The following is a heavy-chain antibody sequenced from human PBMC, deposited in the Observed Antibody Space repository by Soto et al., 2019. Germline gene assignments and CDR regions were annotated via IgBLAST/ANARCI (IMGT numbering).Heavy chain of an antibody. CDR1: GGSISSGSYY. CDR3: ARDSRSLPADQWRAYFDL. Sequence: QVQLQESGPGLLKPSETLSLTCTVSGGSISSGSYYWSWVRQHPGKGLEWIGYIYYTGSTYYDPSLKSRGTMSVDTSKNQFSLKLTSVTAADTAIYYCARDSRSLPADQWRAYFDLWGRGTLVTVSS. CDR2: IYYTGST. J-gene: IGHJ2*01. V-gene: IGHV4-31*03. D-gene: IGHD2-21*01.